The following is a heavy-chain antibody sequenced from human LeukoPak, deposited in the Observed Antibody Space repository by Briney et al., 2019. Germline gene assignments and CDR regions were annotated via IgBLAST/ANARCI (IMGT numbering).Heavy chain of an antibody. CDR3: ARALLVMGVTGAFDI. Sequence: SETLSLTCTVSGGSISSGDYYWSWILQPPWKGLEWIGYIYYSGSTYYNPSLKSRVTISVDTSKNQSSLKLSSVTAADTAVYYCARALLVMGVTGAFDIWGQGTMVTVSS. CDR2: IYYSGST. CDR1: GGSISSGDYY. D-gene: IGHD2-15*01. V-gene: IGHV4-30-4*01. J-gene: IGHJ3*02.